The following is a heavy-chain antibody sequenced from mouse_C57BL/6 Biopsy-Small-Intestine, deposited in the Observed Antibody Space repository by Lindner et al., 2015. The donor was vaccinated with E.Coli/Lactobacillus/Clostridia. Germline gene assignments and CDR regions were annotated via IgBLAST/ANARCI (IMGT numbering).Heavy chain of an antibody. CDR3: AYGYYPYYAMDY. CDR1: GYTFTNYW. D-gene: IGHD2-3*01. CDR2: INPSSGYT. J-gene: IGHJ4*01. Sequence: VQLQESGAELAKPGASVKMSCKASGYTFTNYWMHWVKQRPGQGLEWIGYINPSSGYTEYNQKLKDKATITADKSSSTAYMQLTSLTSEDSAVYYCAYGYYPYYAMDYWGQGTSVTVSS. V-gene: IGHV1-7*01.